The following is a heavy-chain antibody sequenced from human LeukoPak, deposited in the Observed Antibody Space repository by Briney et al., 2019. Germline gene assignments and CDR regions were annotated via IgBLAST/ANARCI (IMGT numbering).Heavy chain of an antibody. CDR2: IYHRGST. CDR3: AREKGYLVRGKLGY. D-gene: IGHD3-10*01. Sequence: SETLSLTCTVSGYSISSGYYWGWIRQPPGKGLEWIGSIYHRGSTYYNPSLKSRVTISVDTSKNQFSLKLSSVTAADTAVYYCAREKGYLVRGKLGYWGQGTLVTVSS. V-gene: IGHV4-38-2*02. CDR1: GYSISSGYY. J-gene: IGHJ4*02.